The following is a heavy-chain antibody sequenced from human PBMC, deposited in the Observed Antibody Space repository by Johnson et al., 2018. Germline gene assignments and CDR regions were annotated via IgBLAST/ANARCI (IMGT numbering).Heavy chain of an antibody. V-gene: IGHV1-46*01. Sequence: VQLVESGAAVKKPGASVKVSCKASGYTFTSYDINWVRQATGQGLEWMGIINPSGGSTSYAQKFQGRVTMTRDTSTSTVYMELSSLRSEDTGVCYCARDLAAAESYYYYYGMDVWGQGTTVTVSS. CDR1: GYTFTSYD. CDR2: INPSGGST. J-gene: IGHJ6*02. CDR3: ARDLAAAESYYYYYGMDV. D-gene: IGHD6-13*01.